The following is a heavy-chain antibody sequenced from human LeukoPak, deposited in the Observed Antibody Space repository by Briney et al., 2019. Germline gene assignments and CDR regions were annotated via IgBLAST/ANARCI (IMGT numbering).Heavy chain of an antibody. D-gene: IGHD3-16*01. CDR3: ARELNPPFAS. CDR2: INEDGSEK. CDR1: EFSFETYW. Sequence: GGSLRLSCVALEFSFETYWMSWVRQAPGKGLEWVANINEDGSEKHYVGSVRGRFTISRDNADNSLHLQMNSLRAEDTAIYYCARELNPPFASWGQGTLVTVSS. J-gene: IGHJ4*02. V-gene: IGHV3-7*03.